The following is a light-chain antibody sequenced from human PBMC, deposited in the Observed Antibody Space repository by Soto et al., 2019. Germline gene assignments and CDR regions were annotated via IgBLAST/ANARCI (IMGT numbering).Light chain of an antibody. CDR1: SSNIGGNT. J-gene: IGLJ1*01. V-gene: IGLV1-44*01. Sequence: QSVLTQPPSASGAPGQRVTISCSGSSSNIGGNTVNWYQQLPGTAPKLLVYSNNQRPSGVPDRFSGSKSGTSASLAISGLQSEDEADYYCAAWDDSLNGHYVFGTWTKVTVL. CDR2: SNN. CDR3: AAWDDSLNGHYV.